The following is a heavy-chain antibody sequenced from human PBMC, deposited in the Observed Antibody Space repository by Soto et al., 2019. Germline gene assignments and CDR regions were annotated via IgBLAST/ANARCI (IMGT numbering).Heavy chain of an antibody. CDR1: GFIFSSFG. Sequence: GGSLRLSCAASGFIFSSFGMHGVRQAPGKGLEWVAQIWYDGSNTYYADSVKGRFTISRDNSRNTLYLQMNSLRAEDTAVYHCVRDLLGSGGHFDYWGQGTLVTVSS. D-gene: IGHD7-27*01. CDR2: IWYDGSNT. CDR3: VRDLLGSGGHFDY. J-gene: IGHJ4*02. V-gene: IGHV3-33*01.